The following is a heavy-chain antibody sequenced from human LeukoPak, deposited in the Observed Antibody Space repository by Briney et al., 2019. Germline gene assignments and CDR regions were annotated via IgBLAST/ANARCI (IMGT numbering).Heavy chain of an antibody. J-gene: IGHJ4*02. D-gene: IGHD5-24*01. CDR3: ARDSEFYDGSNYTYYFDL. CDR1: GGSFSGYY. CDR2: IYHSGST. V-gene: IGHV4-34*01. Sequence: SETLSLTCAVYGGSFSGYYWSWIRQPPGKGLEWIGEIYHSGSTNYNPSLKSRVTISVDKSKNHFSLKLSSVTAADTAVYYCARDSEFYDGSNYTYYFDLWGQGTLVTVSS.